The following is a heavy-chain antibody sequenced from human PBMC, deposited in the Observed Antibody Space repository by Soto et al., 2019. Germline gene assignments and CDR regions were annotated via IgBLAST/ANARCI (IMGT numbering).Heavy chain of an antibody. D-gene: IGHD2-2*01. Sequence: GASVKVSCKASGYTFTSYGISWVRQAPGQGLEWMGWISAYNGNTNYAQKLQGRVTMTTDTSTSTAYMELRSLRSDDTAVYYCARGYCSSTSCQGYYYYYGMDVWGQGTTVTVSS. CDR2: ISAYNGNT. CDR1: GYTFTSYG. J-gene: IGHJ6*02. CDR3: ARGYCSSTSCQGYYYYYGMDV. V-gene: IGHV1-18*01.